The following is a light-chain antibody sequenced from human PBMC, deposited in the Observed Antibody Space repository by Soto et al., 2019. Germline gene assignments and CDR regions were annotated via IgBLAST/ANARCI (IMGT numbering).Light chain of an antibody. CDR2: GAS. CDR1: QRVSSN. J-gene: IGKJ1*01. Sequence: EIVMTQSPATLSVSPGERATLSCRASQRVSSNLAWYQQKPGQAPSLLIYGASTRATGIPARFSGSGSGTEFTLTISSLHSEDFALYYCQQYNNWPQTFGQGTKVDIK. V-gene: IGKV3-15*01. CDR3: QQYNNWPQT.